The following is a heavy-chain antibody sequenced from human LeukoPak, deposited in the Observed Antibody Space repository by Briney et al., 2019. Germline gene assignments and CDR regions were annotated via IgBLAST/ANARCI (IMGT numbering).Heavy chain of an antibody. J-gene: IGHJ3*02. CDR1: GFTFSSYS. V-gene: IGHV3-21*04. D-gene: IGHD2-15*01. CDR2: ISSSSSYI. Sequence: GGSLRLSCAASGFTFSSYSMNWVRQAPGKGLEWVSSISSSSSYIYYADSVKGRFTISRDNAKNSLYLQMNSLRADDTAVYYCARSLGYCSGGHCYYAFDIWGQGTMVTVSS. CDR3: ARSLGYCSGGHCYYAFDI.